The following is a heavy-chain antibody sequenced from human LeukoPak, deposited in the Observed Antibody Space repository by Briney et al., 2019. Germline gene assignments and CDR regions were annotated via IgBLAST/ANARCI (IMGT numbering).Heavy chain of an antibody. CDR2: ISSNGCST. V-gene: IGHV3-64*01. CDR1: GFTFSSYA. J-gene: IGHJ4*02. D-gene: IGHD4-17*01. CDR3: AREANYGDYDSFLFDY. Sequence: GGSLRLSCAASGFTFSSYAMHWVRQAPGKGLEYVSAISSNGCSTYYANSVKGRFTISRDNSKNTLYLQMGSLRAEDMAVYYCAREANYGDYDSFLFDYWGQGTLVTVSS.